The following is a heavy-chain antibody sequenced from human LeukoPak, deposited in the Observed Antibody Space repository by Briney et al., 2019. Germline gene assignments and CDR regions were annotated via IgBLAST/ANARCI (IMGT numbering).Heavy chain of an antibody. CDR3: ARAVGIVVVVVATLDY. V-gene: IGHV1-46*01. D-gene: IGHD2-15*01. J-gene: IGHJ4*02. CDR1: GYTLTSYY. CDR2: INPSGGST. Sequence: ASVKVSCKASGYTLTSYYMHWVRQAPGQGLEWMGIINPSGGSTNYAQKFQGRVTMTRDTSTSTVYMELSSLRSEDTAVYYCARAVGIVVVVVATLDYCGQGTLVTVSS.